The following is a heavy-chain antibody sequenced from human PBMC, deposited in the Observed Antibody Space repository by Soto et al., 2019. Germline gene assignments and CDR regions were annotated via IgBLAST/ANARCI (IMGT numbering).Heavy chain of an antibody. CDR1: GFTFSSYG. Sequence: GGSLRLSCAASGFTFSSYGMHWVRQAPGKGLEWVAVISYDGSNKYYADSVKGRSTISRDNSKNTLYLQMNSLRAEDTAVYYCAKDKDRAAAAGFFDYWGQGTLVTVSS. CDR2: ISYDGSNK. J-gene: IGHJ4*02. D-gene: IGHD6-13*01. V-gene: IGHV3-30*18. CDR3: AKDKDRAAAAGFFDY.